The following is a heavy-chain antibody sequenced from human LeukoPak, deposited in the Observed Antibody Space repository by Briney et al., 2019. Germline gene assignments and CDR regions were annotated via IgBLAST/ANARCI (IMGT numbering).Heavy chain of an antibody. V-gene: IGHV1-2*02. Sequence: ASVKVSCKASGYTFTGYYMHWVRQAPGQGLEWMGWINPNSGGTNYAQKFQGRVTMTRDTSISTAYMELSRLRSDDTAVYYCARDGTPIVGARRWFDPWGQGTLVTVSS. CDR2: INPNSGGT. CDR1: GYTFTGYY. D-gene: IGHD1-26*01. CDR3: ARDGTPIVGARRWFDP. J-gene: IGHJ5*02.